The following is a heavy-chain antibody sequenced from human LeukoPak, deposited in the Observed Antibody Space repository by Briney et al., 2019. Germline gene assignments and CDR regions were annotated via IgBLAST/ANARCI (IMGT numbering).Heavy chain of an antibody. CDR2: IWYDGSNE. D-gene: IGHD2-15*01. CDR3: ATDRATQYFDY. CDR1: GFTFSSYG. J-gene: IGHJ4*02. V-gene: IGHV3-33*02. Sequence: GGSLRLSCAASGFTFSSYGMHWVRQAPGKGLEWVAVIWYDGSNEDYADSAKGRFTVSRDNPRDTLFLQMNSLRVEDTAVYYCATDRATQYFDYWGQGTLVSVPS.